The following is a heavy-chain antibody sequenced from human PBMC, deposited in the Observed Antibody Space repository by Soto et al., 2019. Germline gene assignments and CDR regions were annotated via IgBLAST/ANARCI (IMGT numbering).Heavy chain of an antibody. CDR1: GFSLTASGEG. D-gene: IGHD2-15*01. V-gene: IGHV2-5*01. CDR3: ARRRIGPATPQIDY. CDR2: IFWNGDK. J-gene: IGHJ4*02. Sequence: QITLKESGPTLVKPTQTLTLTCTFSGFSLTASGEGVAWIRQPPGKALEGLALIFWNGDKFYSSSLKSRLTTTKDTSTNQVVLTMTNMDPVDAATYYCARRRIGPATPQIDYWGQGTLVTVSS.